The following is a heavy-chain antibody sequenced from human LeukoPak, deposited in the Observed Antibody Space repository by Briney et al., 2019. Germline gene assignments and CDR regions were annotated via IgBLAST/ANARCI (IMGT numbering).Heavy chain of an antibody. Sequence: GGSLRLSCAASGFTFSNYWMHWFRQAPGKGLVWVSRINTDGTTTNHADSVKGRFTISRDNAKNTLHLQMNSLRVEDTAVYYCASSGRGSLINHYWGQEILVTVSS. J-gene: IGHJ4*02. CDR1: GFTFSNYW. CDR2: INTDGTTT. CDR3: ASSGRGSLINHY. V-gene: IGHV3-74*01. D-gene: IGHD3-10*01.